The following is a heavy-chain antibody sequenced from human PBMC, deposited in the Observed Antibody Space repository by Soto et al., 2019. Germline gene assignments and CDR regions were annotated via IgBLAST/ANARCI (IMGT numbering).Heavy chain of an antibody. Sequence: QVQLVQSGAEVKKPGSSVKVSCKASGGTFSSYAISWVRQAPGQGLEWMGGIIPIFGTANYAQKFQGRVTITADESTSTAYMELSSLRSEDTVVYYCARQSTIFGVVIYYYGMDVWGQGTTVTVSS. J-gene: IGHJ6*02. V-gene: IGHV1-69*01. D-gene: IGHD3-3*01. CDR1: GGTFSSYA. CDR2: IIPIFGTA. CDR3: ARQSTIFGVVIYYYGMDV.